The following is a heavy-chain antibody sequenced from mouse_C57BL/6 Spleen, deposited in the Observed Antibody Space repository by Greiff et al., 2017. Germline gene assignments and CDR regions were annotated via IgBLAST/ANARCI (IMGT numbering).Heavy chain of an antibody. J-gene: IGHJ3*01. CDR2: IDPSDSET. CDR1: GYTFTSYW. V-gene: IGHV1-52*01. CDR3: AREVLGDGYSHLGY. Sequence: QVQLQQPGAELVRPGSSVKLSCKASGYTFTSYWMHWVKQRPIQGLEWIGNIDPSDSETHYNQKFKDKATLTVDKSSSTAYMQLSSLTSADSAVYYCAREVLGDGYSHLGYWGQGTLVTVSA. D-gene: IGHD2-3*01.